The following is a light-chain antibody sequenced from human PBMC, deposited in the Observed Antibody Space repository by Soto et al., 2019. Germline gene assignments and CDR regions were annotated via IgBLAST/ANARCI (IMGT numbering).Light chain of an antibody. V-gene: IGKV3-15*01. CDR2: GAS. Sequence: EIVMTQSPATLSVSPGDRATLSSRASQSVSSNLAWYEQKPGQAPRLLIYGASTRATGIPARFSGSGSGTEFTLTISSLQSEDFAVYYCQQYNNWPYTFGQGTKLEMK. J-gene: IGKJ2*01. CDR1: QSVSSN. CDR3: QQYNNWPYT.